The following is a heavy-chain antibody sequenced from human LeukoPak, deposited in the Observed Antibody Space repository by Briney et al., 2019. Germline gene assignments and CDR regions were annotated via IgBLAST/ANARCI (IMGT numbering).Heavy chain of an antibody. V-gene: IGHV3-66*04. CDR3: ARQIVGATSGFDY. CDR2: IYSGGST. Sequence: GGSLRLSCAASGFTVSSNYMSWVRQAPGKGREGVSVIYSGGSTYYADSVKGRFTISRDNSKNTLYLQMNSLRAEDTAVYYCARQIVGATSGFDYWGQGTLVTVSS. CDR1: GFTVSSNY. J-gene: IGHJ4*02. D-gene: IGHD1-26*01.